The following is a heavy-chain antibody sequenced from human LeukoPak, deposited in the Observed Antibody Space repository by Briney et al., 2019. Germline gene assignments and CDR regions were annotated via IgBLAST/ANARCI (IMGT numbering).Heavy chain of an antibody. CDR3: ARHRGSPYSGSYYYFDY. CDR2: IYYSGST. Sequence: TSETLSLTCTVSGGSISSYYWSWIRQPPGKGLEWIGYIYYSGSTYYNPSLKSRVTISVDTSKNQFSLKLSSVTAADTAVYYCARHRGSPYSGSYYYFDYWGQGTLVTVSS. V-gene: IGHV4-59*08. D-gene: IGHD1-26*01. CDR1: GGSISSYY. J-gene: IGHJ4*02.